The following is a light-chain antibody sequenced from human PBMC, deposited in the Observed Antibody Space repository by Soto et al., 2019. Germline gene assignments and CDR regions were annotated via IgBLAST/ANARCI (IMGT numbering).Light chain of an antibody. CDR3: QQYGSSPET. V-gene: IGKV3-20*01. Sequence: EIVLTQSPGTLSLSPGERATLSCRASQSVRSNFLAWYQQKPGQAPRLLIYGASNRATGVPDRFSGSGSGTDFTLTITRLEPEDFAVYYCQQYGSSPETFGQGTKVEIK. J-gene: IGKJ1*01. CDR2: GAS. CDR1: QSVRSNF.